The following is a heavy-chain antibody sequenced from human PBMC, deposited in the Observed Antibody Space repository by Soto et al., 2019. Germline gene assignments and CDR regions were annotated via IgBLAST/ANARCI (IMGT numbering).Heavy chain of an antibody. J-gene: IGHJ6*01. V-gene: IGHV3-21*06. CDR3: GREKEDEGSSSLRVYYGVDV. CDR1: GFTLSNYR. Sequence: EVQLVESGGGPVKSGQSLRLSCVASGFTLSNYRMTWVRQGPGKGLEWVSSINSRADYTHYTESVKGRFTISRDNAKNSVYLHMNSLRAEDAAVYYCGREKEDEGSSSLRVYYGVDVW. CDR2: INSRADYT. D-gene: IGHD6-6*01.